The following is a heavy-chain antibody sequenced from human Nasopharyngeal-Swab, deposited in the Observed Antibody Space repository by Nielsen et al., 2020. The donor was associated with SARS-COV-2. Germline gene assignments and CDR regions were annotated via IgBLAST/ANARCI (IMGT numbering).Heavy chain of an antibody. Sequence: GESLKISCAASGFTVSSNYMSWVRQAPGKGLEWVSVIYSGGSTYYADSVKGRFTISRHNSKNTLYLQMNSLRAEDTAVYYWARDLDSGSYPYWGQGTLVTVSS. J-gene: IGHJ4*02. CDR1: GFTVSSNY. D-gene: IGHD1-26*01. V-gene: IGHV3-53*04. CDR2: IYSGGST. CDR3: ARDLDSGSYPY.